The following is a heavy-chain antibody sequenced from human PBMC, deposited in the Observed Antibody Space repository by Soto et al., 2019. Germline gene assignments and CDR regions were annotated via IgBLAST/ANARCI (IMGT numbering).Heavy chain of an antibody. V-gene: IGHV5-51*01. CDR3: ARSRYYDTTGYYPFYYYYYGMDV. CDR1: GYSFSNYW. Sequence: PGESLKISCKGSGYSFSNYWIGWVRQMSGKGLEWMAITFPGNSETRYSPSFQGHVTISVDRSISTAYLQWSSLKASDTALYYCARSRYYDTTGYYPFYYYYYGMDVWGQGTTVTVSS. CDR2: TFPGNSET. D-gene: IGHD3-22*01. J-gene: IGHJ6*02.